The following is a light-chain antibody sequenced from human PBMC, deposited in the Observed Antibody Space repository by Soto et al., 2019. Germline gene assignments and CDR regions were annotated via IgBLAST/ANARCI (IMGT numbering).Light chain of an antibody. Sequence: QSVLTQPASVSGSPGQSITISCTGTSSDVGNYNVVSWYQQHPGKAPKLMIYEVTEPPSGVSNRFSGSKSGNTASLTISGLQAEDEADYHCSSYAGSGIVIFGGGTKLTVL. CDR2: EVT. V-gene: IGLV2-23*02. J-gene: IGLJ2*01. CDR1: SSDVGNYNV. CDR3: SSYAGSGIVI.